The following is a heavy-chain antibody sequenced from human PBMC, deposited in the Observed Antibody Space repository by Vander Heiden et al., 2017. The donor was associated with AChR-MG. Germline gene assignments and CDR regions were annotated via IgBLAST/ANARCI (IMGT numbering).Heavy chain of an antibody. Sequence: QVQLVESGGGMVQPGRSLRLSCAASGFMFGSYGMHWVRQAPGKGLEWVAVISYDGSHINYLDSVKGRFTISRDNSKNTLYLQMNSLRAEDTAVYYCAKAIGSWYRYYFDHWGQGSLVSVSS. CDR3: AKAIGSWYRYYFDH. J-gene: IGHJ4*02. CDR1: GFMFGSYG. V-gene: IGHV3-30*18. CDR2: ISYDGSHI. D-gene: IGHD6-13*01.